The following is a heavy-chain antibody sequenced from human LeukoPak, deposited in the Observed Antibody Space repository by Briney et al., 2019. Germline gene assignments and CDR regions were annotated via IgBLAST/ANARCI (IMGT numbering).Heavy chain of an antibody. CDR1: GFTFSSYA. J-gene: IGHJ4*02. Sequence: GGSLRLSCAASGFTFSSYAMHWVCQAPGKGLEWVAVISYDGSNKYYADSVKGRFTISRDNSKNTLYLQMNSLRAEDTAVYYCAKDTDYYGSGSYGGRGYYFDYWGQGTLVTVSS. D-gene: IGHD3-10*01. CDR3: AKDTDYYGSGSYGGRGYYFDY. V-gene: IGHV3-30*04. CDR2: ISYDGSNK.